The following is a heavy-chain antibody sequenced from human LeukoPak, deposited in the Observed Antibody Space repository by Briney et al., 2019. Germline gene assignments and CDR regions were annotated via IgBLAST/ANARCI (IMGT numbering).Heavy chain of an antibody. CDR1: GGTFSSYA. Sequence: SVKVSCKASGGTFSSYAISWVRQAPGQGLEWMGGIIPIFGTANYAQKFQGRVTITTDESTSTAYMELSSLRSEDTAVYYCARDLSEGSGSYSNWGQGTLVTVSS. CDR2: IIPIFGTA. CDR3: ARDLSEGSGSYSN. D-gene: IGHD3-10*01. J-gene: IGHJ4*02. V-gene: IGHV1-69*05.